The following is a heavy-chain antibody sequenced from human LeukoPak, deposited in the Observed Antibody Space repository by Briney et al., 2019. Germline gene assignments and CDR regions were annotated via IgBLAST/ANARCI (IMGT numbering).Heavy chain of an antibody. V-gene: IGHV3-74*01. D-gene: IGHD2-15*01. CDR1: GFTLSNYW. Sequence: PGGSLSLSCVASGFTLSNYWMHWVRQAPGGGLVWVSHINCDGTSTGYAASVRGRFTISRDNAKTTLYLQMNSLRAEDTAVYYCGRGGVVASMDVWGQGSTVTVSS. CDR2: INCDGTST. CDR3: GRGGVVASMDV. J-gene: IGHJ6*02.